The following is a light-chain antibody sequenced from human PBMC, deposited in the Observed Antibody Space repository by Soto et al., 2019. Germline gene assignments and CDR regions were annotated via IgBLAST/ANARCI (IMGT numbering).Light chain of an antibody. J-gene: IGKJ3*01. CDR1: QTVSSGSY. CDR3: NQYGTSPFT. CDR2: GAS. Sequence: IVLTQSPGTLSLSPGERATLSCRASQTVSSGSYLAWYQQKPGQAPRLLIYGASSRATGIPDRFSGSGSGTDFTLTISRLEPEDFAVYYCNQYGTSPFTFVPGNKVDIK. V-gene: IGKV3-20*01.